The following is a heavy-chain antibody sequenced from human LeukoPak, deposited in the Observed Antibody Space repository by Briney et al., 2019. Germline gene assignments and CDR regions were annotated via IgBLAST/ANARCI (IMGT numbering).Heavy chain of an antibody. Sequence: GGSLRLSCAASGFTFSSYTMNWVRQPPGKGLEWVSNIGTSSTTIYYADSVKGRFTISRDNAKNSLYLQMNSLRADDTAVYYCARAGQRWLQFDYWGQGTLVTVSS. J-gene: IGHJ4*02. V-gene: IGHV3-48*01. CDR1: GFTFSSYT. CDR2: IGTSSTTI. CDR3: ARAGQRWLQFDY. D-gene: IGHD5-24*01.